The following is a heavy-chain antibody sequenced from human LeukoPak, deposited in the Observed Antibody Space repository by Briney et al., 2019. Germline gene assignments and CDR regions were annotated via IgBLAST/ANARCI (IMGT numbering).Heavy chain of an antibody. CDR3: ARDGALDV. Sequence: ASVKVSCTASGYTFSDYYMHWLRQAPGQGVEGRGWINGNSGQTKCAQRFQGRVTMTRDTSLSTAYMEISRLRSDDTAVYFCARDGALDVWGNGTTVIVSS. CDR2: INGNSGQT. CDR1: GYTFSDYY. J-gene: IGHJ6*04. V-gene: IGHV1-2*02. D-gene: IGHD4/OR15-4a*01.